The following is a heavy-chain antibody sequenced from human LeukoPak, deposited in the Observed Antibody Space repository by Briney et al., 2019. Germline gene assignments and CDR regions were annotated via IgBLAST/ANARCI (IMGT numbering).Heavy chain of an antibody. CDR3: ARDQDCGGDCASFDY. CDR2: IKQDGSEK. Sequence: GGSLRLSCAASGFTFSRYWITWVRQAPGKGLEWVANIKQDGSEKYYVDSVKGRFTISRDNAKNSLYLQMNSLRAEDTAMYYCARDQDCGGDCASFDYWGQGTLVTVSS. V-gene: IGHV3-7*01. CDR1: GFTFSRYW. J-gene: IGHJ4*02. D-gene: IGHD2-21*01.